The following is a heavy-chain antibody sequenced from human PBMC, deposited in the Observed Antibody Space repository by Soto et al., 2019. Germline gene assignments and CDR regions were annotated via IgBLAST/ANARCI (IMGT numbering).Heavy chain of an antibody. Sequence: QLQLQESGPGLVKPSETLSLTCSVSGDSISGSTYHWVWIRQPPGKGLEWIGSIYYTGSTYYNPSLRSRVTTSIDTSKNQLSLRLNSVTAADTAVYYCATIDRIWGTYRYPPLDYWGQGTLVTVSS. CDR3: ATIDRIWGTYRYPPLDY. D-gene: IGHD3-16*02. CDR1: GDSISGSTYH. J-gene: IGHJ4*02. CDR2: IYYTGST. V-gene: IGHV4-39*01.